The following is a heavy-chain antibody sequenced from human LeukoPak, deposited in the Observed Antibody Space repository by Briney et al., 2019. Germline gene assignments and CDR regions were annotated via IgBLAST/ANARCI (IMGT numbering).Heavy chain of an antibody. Sequence: GASVKVSCKPSGYTFTSYYMHWVRQAPGQGLEWMGIINPSGGDTNYAQKFQGRVTTTRDPSTSTVYMEVVSLRPEDTAVYYCARGCRVVPGVHNVGMTSYYNGMDVWGQGTTVTVSS. CDR3: ARGCRVVPGVHNVGMTSYYNGMDV. V-gene: IGHV1-46*01. J-gene: IGHJ6*02. CDR1: GYTFTSYY. CDR2: INPSGGDT. D-gene: IGHD2-2*01.